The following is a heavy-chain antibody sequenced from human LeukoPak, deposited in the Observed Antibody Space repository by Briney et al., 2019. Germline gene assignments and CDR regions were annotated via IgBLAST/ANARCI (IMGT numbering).Heavy chain of an antibody. CDR3: GRVGGRSKAAKGDAFDI. D-gene: IGHD6-6*01. J-gene: IGHJ3*02. CDR2: ISSGSTYM. V-gene: IGHV3-21*01. Sequence: GVPLRLSCAASGFTFSSYSMNWVRQAPGKGLEWVSSISSGSTYMYYADSVKGRFTISRDNAKNSMYLQMNSLRAEDTAVYYCGRVGGRSKAAKGDAFDIWGQGTLVTVSS. CDR1: GFTFSSYS.